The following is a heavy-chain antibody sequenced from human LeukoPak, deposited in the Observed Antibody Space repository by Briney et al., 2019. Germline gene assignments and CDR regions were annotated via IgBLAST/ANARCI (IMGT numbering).Heavy chain of an antibody. CDR1: GLTFSSYG. V-gene: IGHV3-30*02. D-gene: IGHD2-8*01. Sequence: GGSLRLSCAASGLTFSSYGMHWVRQAPGKGLEWVAFIRYDGSNKYYADSVKGRFTISRDNSKNTLYLQMNSLRAEDTAVYYCAKDVLDRLRAGTNPYYYYMDVWGKGTTVTVSS. CDR2: IRYDGSNK. CDR3: AKDVLDRLRAGTNPYYYYMDV. J-gene: IGHJ6*03.